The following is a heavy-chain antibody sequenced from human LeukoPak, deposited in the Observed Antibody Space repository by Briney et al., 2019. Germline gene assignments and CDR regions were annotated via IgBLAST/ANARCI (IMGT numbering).Heavy chain of an antibody. CDR2: ITSGGNT. CDR1: GFTFSSSG. J-gene: IGHJ4*02. Sequence: GGSLRLSCAGSGFTFSSSGRSWVRQAPGQGLEWVSGITSGGNTYYADSVKGRFTVSRDNSKNTLFLQMNSLRAEDTALYYCAKAYDSGPAEYWGQGTLVTVSS. D-gene: IGHD3-22*01. CDR3: AKAYDSGPAEY. V-gene: IGHV3-23*01.